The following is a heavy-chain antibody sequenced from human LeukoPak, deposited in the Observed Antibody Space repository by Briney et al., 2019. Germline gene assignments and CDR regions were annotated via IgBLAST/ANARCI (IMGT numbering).Heavy chain of an antibody. D-gene: IGHD6-19*01. CDR2: IIHIFGTA. V-gene: IGHV1-69*05. Sequence: ASVNVSFKASVGTFISYAISWVRQARGQGLEWMGGIIHIFGTANYAQKFQGRVKITTDESTSTAYMELSSLRSEYTAVYYCAREVAVAGHFDYWGQGTLVTVSS. CDR3: AREVAVAGHFDY. CDR1: VGTFISYA. J-gene: IGHJ4*02.